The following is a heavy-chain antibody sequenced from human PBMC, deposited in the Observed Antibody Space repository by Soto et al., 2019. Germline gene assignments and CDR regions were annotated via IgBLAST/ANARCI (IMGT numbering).Heavy chain of an antibody. V-gene: IGHV4-34*01. J-gene: IGHJ5*02. Sequence: SETLSLTCAVYGGSFSGYYWSWIRQPPGKGLEWIGEINHSGSTNYNPSLKSRVTISVDTSKNQFSLKLSSVTAADTAVYYCARVGVAATPRWFDPWGQGTLVTVSS. D-gene: IGHD2-15*01. CDR3: ARVGVAATPRWFDP. CDR2: INHSGST. CDR1: GGSFSGYY.